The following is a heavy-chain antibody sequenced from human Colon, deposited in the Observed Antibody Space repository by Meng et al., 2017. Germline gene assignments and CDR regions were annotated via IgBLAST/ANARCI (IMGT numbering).Heavy chain of an antibody. CDR1: GFTFSSYW. Sequence: GESLKISCAASGFTFSSYWLHWVRQAPGKGLVWVSRINTDGSSTNYADSVKGRFTISRDNAENTLYLQMNSLRAEDTAVYYCARGRSGVYLDYWGQGTLVTVSS. V-gene: IGHV3-74*01. CDR2: INTDGSST. J-gene: IGHJ4*02. D-gene: IGHD2-8*01. CDR3: ARGRSGVYLDY.